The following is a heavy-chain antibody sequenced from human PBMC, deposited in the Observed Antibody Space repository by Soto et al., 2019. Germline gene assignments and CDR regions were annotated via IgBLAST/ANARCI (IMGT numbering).Heavy chain of an antibody. CDR3: AKAPSYCGGDCDYYFDY. J-gene: IGHJ4*02. V-gene: IGHV3-74*01. CDR1: GFTFGNYW. D-gene: IGHD2-21*02. Sequence: PGGSLRLSCAASGFTFGNYWMHWVRQAPGEGLEWVSRMNSDGGTTNYADSVKGRFTVSRDNAKNTLYLQMNSLRADDTAVYYCAKAPSYCGGDCDYYFDYWGQGTLVTVSS. CDR2: MNSDGGTT.